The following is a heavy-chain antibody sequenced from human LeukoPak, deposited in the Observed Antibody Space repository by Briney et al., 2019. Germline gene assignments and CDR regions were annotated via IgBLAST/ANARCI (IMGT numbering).Heavy chain of an antibody. D-gene: IGHD5-24*01. CDR3: AKETERAFDL. CDR2: ISGDAGTT. J-gene: IGHJ3*01. V-gene: IGHV3-23*01. Sequence: GGSLRLSCAASGFTFSSYAMTWVRQAPGKGLEWGSVISGDAGTTYYADSVKCRFTISRDNSKNTLYLQMNSLRAEDTAVYYCAKETERAFDLWGQGTMVTVSS. CDR1: GFTFSSYA.